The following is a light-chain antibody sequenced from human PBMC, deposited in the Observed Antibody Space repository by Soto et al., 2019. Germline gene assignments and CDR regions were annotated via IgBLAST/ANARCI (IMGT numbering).Light chain of an antibody. Sequence: SYVLTQPPSVSVAPGQTAIITCGGYNLQTKNVHWYQQRPGQAPVLVIYDDDDRPSGIPERFSGSNSGNLATLTLSRVEARDEADYYCQVWDSNSGAVFGGGTKLTVL. CDR2: DDD. V-gene: IGLV3-21*02. CDR1: NLQTKN. J-gene: IGLJ2*01. CDR3: QVWDSNSGAV.